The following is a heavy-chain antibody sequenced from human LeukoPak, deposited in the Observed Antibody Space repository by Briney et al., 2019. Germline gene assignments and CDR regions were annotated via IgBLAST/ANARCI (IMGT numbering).Heavy chain of an antibody. V-gene: IGHV4-39*01. CDR3: ARLYGSGSYQFDY. D-gene: IGHD3-10*01. CDR2: IYYSGST. J-gene: IGHJ4*02. CDR1: GGSISSSSYY. Sequence: SETLSLTCTVSGGSISSSSYYWGWIRQPPGKGLERIGSIYYSGSTYYNPSLKSRVTISVDTSKNQFSLKLSSVTAADTAVYYCARLYGSGSYQFDYWGQGTLVTVSS.